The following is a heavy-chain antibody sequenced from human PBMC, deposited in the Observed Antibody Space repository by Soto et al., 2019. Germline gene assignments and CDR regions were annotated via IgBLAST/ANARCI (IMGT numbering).Heavy chain of an antibody. CDR1: GYTVTTNY. Sequence: PGGSLRLSCAASGYTVTTNYMGWVRQAPGKGLEWVSIIYVNGNTYYADSVKGRFTISRDSSKSTLYLQMNSLRSDDTAVYYCARDYSHSGSYAPWFDPWGQGTLVTVSS. J-gene: IGHJ5*02. V-gene: IGHV3-66*01. CDR2: IYVNGNT. D-gene: IGHD3-10*01. CDR3: ARDYSHSGSYAPWFDP.